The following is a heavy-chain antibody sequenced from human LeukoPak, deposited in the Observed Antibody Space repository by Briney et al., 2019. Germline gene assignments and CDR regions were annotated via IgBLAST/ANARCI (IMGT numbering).Heavy chain of an antibody. CDR2: IYYSGST. J-gene: IGHJ4*02. V-gene: IGHV4-59*08. CDR3: ARGSTGATPHFDY. D-gene: IGHD2-8*02. CDR1: GGSISSYY. Sequence: PSETLSLTCTVSGGSISSYYWSWIRQPPGKGLEWIGYIYYSGSTNYNPSLKSRVTISVDTSKNQFSLKLSSVTAADTAVYYCARGSTGATPHFDYWGQGTLVTVSS.